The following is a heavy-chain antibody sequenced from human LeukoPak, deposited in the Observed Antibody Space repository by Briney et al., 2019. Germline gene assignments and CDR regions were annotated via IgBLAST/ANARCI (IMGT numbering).Heavy chain of an antibody. CDR3: ARRYSTRLCYFDY. J-gene: IGHJ4*02. V-gene: IGHV4-59*01. CDR1: GGSISSYY. D-gene: IGHD6-13*01. CDR2: TYYSGST. Sequence: PSETLSLTCTVSGGSISSYYWSWIRQPPGKGLEWIGYTYYSGSTNYNPSLKSRVTISVDTSKNQFSLKLSSVTAADTAVYYCARRYSTRLCYFDYWGQGTLVTVSS.